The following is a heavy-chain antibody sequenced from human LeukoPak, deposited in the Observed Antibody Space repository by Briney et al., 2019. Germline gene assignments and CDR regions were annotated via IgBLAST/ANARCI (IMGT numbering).Heavy chain of an antibody. J-gene: IGHJ4*02. Sequence: SETLSLTCAVYGGSFSGYYWSWIRQPPGKGLEWIGEINHSGGTNYNPFLKSRVTISVDTSKNQFSLKLSSVTAADTAVYYCARLDYYYDSSGYSDYWGQGTLVTVSS. D-gene: IGHD3-22*01. CDR3: ARLDYYYDSSGYSDY. V-gene: IGHV4-34*01. CDR1: GGSFSGYY. CDR2: INHSGGT.